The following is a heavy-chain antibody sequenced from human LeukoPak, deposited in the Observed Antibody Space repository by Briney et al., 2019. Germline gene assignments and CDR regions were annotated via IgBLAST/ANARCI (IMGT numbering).Heavy chain of an antibody. Sequence: GGALRLSCAASGFTFSSYAMHWVRQAPGKGLEYVSAISSNGGSTYYANSVKGRFTISRDNSKNTLYLQMGSLRAEDMAVYYCARGPLWFGDPLGAFDIWGQGTMATVSS. V-gene: IGHV3-64*01. CDR1: GFTFSSYA. D-gene: IGHD3-10*01. CDR3: ARGPLWFGDPLGAFDI. J-gene: IGHJ3*02. CDR2: ISSNGGST.